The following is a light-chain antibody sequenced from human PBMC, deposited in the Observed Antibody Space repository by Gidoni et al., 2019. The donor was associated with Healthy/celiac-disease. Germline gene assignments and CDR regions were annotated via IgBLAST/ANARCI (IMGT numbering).Light chain of an antibody. CDR2: DAS. V-gene: IGKV3-11*01. CDR1: QSVSSY. CDR3: QQRSNWPL. Sequence: EIVFTQSPATLSLSPGERAALSCRASQSVSSYFAWYQQKPGQAPRLLIYDASNRATGIPARFSGSGSGTDFTLTISSLEPEDFAVYYCQQRSNWPLFGGGTKVEIK. J-gene: IGKJ4*01.